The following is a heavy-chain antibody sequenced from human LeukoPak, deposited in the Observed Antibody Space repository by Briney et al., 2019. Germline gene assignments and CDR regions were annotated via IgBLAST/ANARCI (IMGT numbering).Heavy chain of an antibody. CDR2: INHSGST. D-gene: IGHD3-22*01. CDR3: ARARITMILQSPDAFDI. CDR1: GGSFSGYY. Sequence: SEPLSLTCAVYGGSFSGYYWSWIRQPPGKGLEWIGEINHSGSTNYNPSLKSRVTISVDTSKNQFSLKLSSVTAADTAVYYCARARITMILQSPDAFDIWGQGTMVTVSS. J-gene: IGHJ3*02. V-gene: IGHV4-34*01.